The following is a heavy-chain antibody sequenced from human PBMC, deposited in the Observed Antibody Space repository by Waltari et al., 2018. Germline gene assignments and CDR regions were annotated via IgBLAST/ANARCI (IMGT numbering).Heavy chain of an antibody. V-gene: IGHV1-69*02. D-gene: IGHD3-22*01. CDR3: ARGTLYYDSSGYQPYNWFDP. Sequence: QVQLVQSGAEVKKPGSSVKVSCKASGGTFSSYTISWVRQAPGQGLGWMGRSIPMLGIANYAQKFQGRGTITADKSTSTAYMELSSLRSEDTAVYYCARGTLYYDSSGYQPYNWFDPWGQGTLVTVSS. J-gene: IGHJ5*02. CDR2: SIPMLGIA. CDR1: GGTFSSYT.